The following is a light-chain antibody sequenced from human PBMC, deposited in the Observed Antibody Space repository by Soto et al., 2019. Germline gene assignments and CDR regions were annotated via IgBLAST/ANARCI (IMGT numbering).Light chain of an antibody. CDR3: QQYNNWPPWT. Sequence: EIVLTQSPGTLSLSPGETATLSCRASQTIGRTYLAWYQQKPGQAPRLLIYGASTRATGIPARFSGSGSGTEFTLTISSLQSEDFAVYYCQQYNNWPPWTFGQGTKVEIK. J-gene: IGKJ1*01. V-gene: IGKV3-15*01. CDR2: GAS. CDR1: QTIGRTY.